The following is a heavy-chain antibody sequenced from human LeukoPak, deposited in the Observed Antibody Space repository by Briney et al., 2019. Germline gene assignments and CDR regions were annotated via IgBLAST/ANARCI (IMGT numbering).Heavy chain of an antibody. CDR3: ARGGDGYSYGLAVDY. D-gene: IGHD5-18*01. J-gene: IGHJ4*02. V-gene: IGHV4-59*01. CDR1: GGSFSDYH. Sequence: PSETLSLTCAVYGGSFSDYHWSWIRQPPGKGLEWIGYIYYSGSTNYNPSLKSRVTISVDTSKNQFSLKLSSVTAADTAVYYCARGGDGYSYGLAVDYWGQGTLVTVSS. CDR2: IYYSGST.